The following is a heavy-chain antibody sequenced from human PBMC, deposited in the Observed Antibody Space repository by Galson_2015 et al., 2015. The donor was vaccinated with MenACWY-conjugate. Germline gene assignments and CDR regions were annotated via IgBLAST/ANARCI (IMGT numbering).Heavy chain of an antibody. J-gene: IGHJ1*01. V-gene: IGHV2-70*11. D-gene: IGHD1-1*01. Sequence: PALVKPTQPLTLPCTFSGFSLRTRGMCVSWIRQSPGKALEWLARIDWDDGQYYSTSLKTRLTISKDTSKNQVVLTMTNMDPGDTATYYCARIRYVPGTRHAEYFQHWGQGTLVTVSS. CDR2: IDWDDGQ. CDR3: ARIRYVPGTRHAEYFQH. CDR1: GFSLRTRGMC.